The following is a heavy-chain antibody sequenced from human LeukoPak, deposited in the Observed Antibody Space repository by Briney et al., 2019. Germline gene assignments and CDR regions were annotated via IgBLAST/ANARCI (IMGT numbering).Heavy chain of an antibody. J-gene: IGHJ4*02. D-gene: IGHD2-15*01. V-gene: IGHV1-8*01. CDR2: MNPNSGNT. Sequence: ASVKVSCRASGYTFTSYDINWVRQATGQELEWMGWMNPNSGNTGHAQKFQGRVTMTRNTSISTAYMELSSLRSGDTAVYYCARGMNGGNDYWGQGTLVTVSS. CDR3: ARGMNGGNDY. CDR1: GYTFTSYD.